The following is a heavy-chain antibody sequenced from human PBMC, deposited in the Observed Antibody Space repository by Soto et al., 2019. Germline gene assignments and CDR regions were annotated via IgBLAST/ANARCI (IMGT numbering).Heavy chain of an antibody. CDR2: IYHSGKT. J-gene: IGHJ5*02. V-gene: IGHV4-38-2*02. Sequence: SETLSLTCVVSGYSISSGYYWAWVRQPPGKELEWIGSIYHSGKTYYKPSLRSRVTVSVDTSKNQFSMKLISVTAADTAVYYCARDKRVTMIGGWFDPWGQGTLVTVSS. CDR1: GYSISSGYY. D-gene: IGHD3-22*01. CDR3: ARDKRVTMIGGWFDP.